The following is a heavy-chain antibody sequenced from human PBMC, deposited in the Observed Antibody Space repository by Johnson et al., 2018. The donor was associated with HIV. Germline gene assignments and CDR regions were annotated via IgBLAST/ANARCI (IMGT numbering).Heavy chain of an antibody. Sequence: VQLVESRGVLVQPGGSLRLSCAASGFTVSSNAMSWVRQAPGKGLEWVTSISGGTTYYADSRKGRFTISRDNAKNSLYLQMNSLRAEDTAVYYCARAREVYYLDAFDIWGQGTMVTVSS. CDR2: ISGGTT. J-gene: IGHJ3*02. CDR3: ARAREVYYLDAFDI. V-gene: IGHV3-38-3*01. CDR1: GFTVSSNA. D-gene: IGHD3-22*01.